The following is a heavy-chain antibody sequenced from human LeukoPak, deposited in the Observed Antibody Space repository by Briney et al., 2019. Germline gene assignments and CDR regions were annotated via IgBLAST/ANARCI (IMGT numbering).Heavy chain of an antibody. D-gene: IGHD3-16*01. Sequence: PGGSLRLSCAASGFTFSSYWMNWARQAPGKGLEWVASINHNGNVNYYVDSVKGRFTISRDNAKNSLYLQMSNFRAEDTAVYFIAGGGGLDGWGQGAKVT. CDR2: INHNGNVN. CDR1: GFTFSSYW. J-gene: IGHJ6*02. V-gene: IGHV3-7*03. CDR3: AGGGGLDG.